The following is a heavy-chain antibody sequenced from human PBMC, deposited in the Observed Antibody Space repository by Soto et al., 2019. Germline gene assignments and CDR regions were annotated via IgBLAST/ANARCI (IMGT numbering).Heavy chain of an antibody. CDR1: GFTLSSYG. J-gene: IGHJ4*02. CDR3: AKDLGYCTNGVCYRSYYFDY. D-gene: IGHD2-8*01. V-gene: IGHV3-30*18. Sequence: PGGSLRLSCAASGFTLSSYGMHWVRQAPGKGLEWVAVISYDGSNKYYADSVKGRFTISRDNSKNTLYLQMNSLRAEDTAVYYCAKDLGYCTNGVCYRSYYFDYWGQGT. CDR2: ISYDGSNK.